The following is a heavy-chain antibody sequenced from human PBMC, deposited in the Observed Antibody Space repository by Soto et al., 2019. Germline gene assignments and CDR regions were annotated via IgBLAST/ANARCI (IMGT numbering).Heavy chain of an antibody. J-gene: IGHJ6*02. CDR2: ISYDGSNK. CDR3: AREVVAARFNYYYGMDV. V-gene: IGHV3-30-3*01. D-gene: IGHD6-6*01. Sequence: QVQLVESGGGVVQPGRSLRLSCAASGFTFSSYAMHWVRQAPGKGLEWVAVISYDGSNKYYADSVKGRFTISRDNSKSTLYLQMNSLRAEDTAVYYCAREVVAARFNYYYGMDVWGQGTTVTVSS. CDR1: GFTFSSYA.